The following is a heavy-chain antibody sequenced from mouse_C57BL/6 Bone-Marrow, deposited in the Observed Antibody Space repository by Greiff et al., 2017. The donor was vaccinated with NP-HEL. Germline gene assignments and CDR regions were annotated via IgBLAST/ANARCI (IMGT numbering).Heavy chain of an antibody. Sequence: EVMLVESGGGLVKPGGSLKLSCAASGFTFSSYAMSWVRQTPEKRLEWVATVSDSGSYTYYPDNVKGRFTISRDNAKNNLYLQMSHLKSEDTAIYYCASESSLYRYYFDYWGQGTTLTVSS. CDR2: VSDSGSYT. V-gene: IGHV5-4*03. D-gene: IGHD2-1*01. CDR3: ASESSLYRYYFDY. J-gene: IGHJ2*01. CDR1: GFTFSSYA.